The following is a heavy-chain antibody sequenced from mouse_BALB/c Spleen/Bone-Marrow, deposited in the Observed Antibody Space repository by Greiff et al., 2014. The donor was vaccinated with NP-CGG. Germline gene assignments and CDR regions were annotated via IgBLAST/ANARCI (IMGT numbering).Heavy chain of an antibody. CDR3: TREGYYGSSYVDY. J-gene: IGHJ2*01. V-gene: IGHV1-69*02. Sequence: VQLQQSGAELVRPGASVKLSCKASGYTFTSYWINWVKQRPGQGLEWIGNIYPSDSYTNYNQKFKDKATLTVDKSSSTAYRQLSSPTAEDSAVYYCTREGYYGSSYVDYWGQGTTLTVSS. CDR1: GYTFTSYW. D-gene: IGHD1-1*01. CDR2: IYPSDSYT.